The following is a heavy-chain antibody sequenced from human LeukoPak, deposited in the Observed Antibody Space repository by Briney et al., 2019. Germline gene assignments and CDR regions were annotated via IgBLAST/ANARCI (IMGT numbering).Heavy chain of an antibody. D-gene: IGHD4-23*01. CDR3: ARDPAGNFGGAAYYFDS. CDR1: GGPISTYY. V-gene: IGHV4-59*01. CDR2: IYYSGST. Sequence: SSETLSLTCSVSGGPISTYYWTWIRQPPGKGLEWIGYIYYSGSTQYNPSLKSRVTMSVETSKNQFSLSLTSVTAADTAVYYCARDPAGNFGGAAYYFDSWGPGTLVTVSA. J-gene: IGHJ4*02.